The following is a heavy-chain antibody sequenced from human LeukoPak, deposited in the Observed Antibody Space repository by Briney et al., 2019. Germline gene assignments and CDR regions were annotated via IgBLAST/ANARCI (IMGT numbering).Heavy chain of an antibody. Sequence: ASVKVSCKASGYTFTSYDINWVRQATGQGLEWMGWMNPNSGNTGYAQKFQGRVTMTRNTSISTAYMELSSLRSEDTVVYYCASGGFVVPAAKRKNPFYYYMDVWGKGTTVTVSS. D-gene: IGHD2-2*01. J-gene: IGHJ6*03. CDR2: MNPNSGNT. CDR3: ASGGFVVPAAKRKNPFYYYMDV. V-gene: IGHV1-8*01. CDR1: GYTFTSYD.